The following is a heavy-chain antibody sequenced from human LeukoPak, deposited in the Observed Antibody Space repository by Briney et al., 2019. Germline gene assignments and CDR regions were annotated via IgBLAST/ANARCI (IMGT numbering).Heavy chain of an antibody. J-gene: IGHJ4*02. CDR3: ARGHSYYYDSSAYYPDFDY. CDR2: IYYSGST. V-gene: IGHV4-59*01. Sequence: SETLSLACPVSGGSLSTYYWSWIRQPPGKGLEWIGYIYYSGSTNYNPSLKSRVTISVDKSKNQFSLKLSSVTAADTAVYYCARGHSYYYDSSAYYPDFDYWGQGTLVTVSS. CDR1: GGSLSTYY. D-gene: IGHD3-22*01.